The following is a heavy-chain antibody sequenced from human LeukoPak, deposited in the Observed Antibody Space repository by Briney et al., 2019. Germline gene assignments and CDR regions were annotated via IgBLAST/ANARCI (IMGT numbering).Heavy chain of an antibody. CDR2: IYYSGST. CDR3: ARDSYYYYGMDV. CDR1: GGSISSYY. Sequence: PSETLSLTCTVSGGSISSYYWSWIRQPPGKGLEWIGYIYYSGSTNYNPSLKSRVTISVDTSKNQFSLKLSSVTAADTAVYYCARDSYYYYGMDVWGQGTTVTVPS. J-gene: IGHJ6*02. V-gene: IGHV4-59*01.